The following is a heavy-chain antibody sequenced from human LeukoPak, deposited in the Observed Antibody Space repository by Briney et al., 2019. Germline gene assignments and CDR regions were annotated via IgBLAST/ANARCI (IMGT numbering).Heavy chain of an antibody. D-gene: IGHD1-14*01. CDR1: GYTFTSYG. CDR3: ARVNLPPYALGI. V-gene: IGHV1-18*01. Sequence: ASVKVSCKASGYTFTSYGINWVRQAPGQGLEWMGWVSAYTSKTNYPQNLQGRVTMTTETSTSTAYMELRSLRSDDTAVYYCARVNLPPYALGIWAQGPMVTASS. J-gene: IGHJ3*02. CDR2: VSAYTSKT.